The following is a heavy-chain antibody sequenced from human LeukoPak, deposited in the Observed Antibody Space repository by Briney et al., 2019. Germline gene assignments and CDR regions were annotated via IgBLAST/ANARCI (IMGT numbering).Heavy chain of an antibody. J-gene: IGHJ6*03. CDR3: ARVPRSYYYYYYMDV. V-gene: IGHV4-59*01. CDR2: LFHTRGA. CDR1: GGSISGYY. Sequence: SETLSLTCSVSGGSISGYYWSWSRQPPGKGVEWIGNLFHTRGAWYKSSLKSRVTMSADTSKNQFSLKLSSVTAADTAVYYCARVPRSYYYYYYMDVWGKGTTVTVSS.